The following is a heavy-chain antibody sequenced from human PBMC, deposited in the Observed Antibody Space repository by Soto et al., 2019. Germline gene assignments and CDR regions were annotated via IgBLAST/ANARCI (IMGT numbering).Heavy chain of an antibody. CDR1: GGSISSYY. Sequence: ASETLSLTCTASGGSISSYYWSWIRQPPGKGLEWIGYIYYSGSTNYNPSLKSRVTISVDTSKNQFSLKLSSVTAADTAVYYCARALDYYDSSGYSGPIGYSGQGTLVTVST. D-gene: IGHD3-22*01. CDR3: ARALDYYDSSGYSGPIGY. V-gene: IGHV4-59*01. J-gene: IGHJ4*02. CDR2: IYYSGST.